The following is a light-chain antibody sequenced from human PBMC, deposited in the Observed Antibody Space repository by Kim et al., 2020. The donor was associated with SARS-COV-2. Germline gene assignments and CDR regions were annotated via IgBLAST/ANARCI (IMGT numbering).Light chain of an antibody. CDR3: NSRDTSDHVV. CDR2: GKN. J-gene: IGLJ2*01. V-gene: IGLV3-19*01. Sequence: VALGQTVRIAYHGDRLRTYFATGYQQKPGQAPLLVIFGKNSRPSGIPDRFSGSTSGNTASLTITGAQAEDEADYYCNSRDTSDHVVFGGGTKLTVL. CDR1: RLRTYF.